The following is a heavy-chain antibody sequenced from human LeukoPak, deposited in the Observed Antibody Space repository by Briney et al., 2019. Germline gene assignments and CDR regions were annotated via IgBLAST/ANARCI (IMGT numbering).Heavy chain of an antibody. J-gene: IGHJ5*02. Sequence: GGSLRLSCAASGFTFSSYAMSWVRQAPGKGLEWVSAISGSGGSTYYADSVKGRFTISRDNSKNTLYLQMNSLRAEDTAVYYCAKVSSSSWYTAVNWFGPWGQGTLVTVSS. V-gene: IGHV3-23*01. CDR3: AKVSSSSWYTAVNWFGP. CDR1: GFTFSSYA. D-gene: IGHD6-13*01. CDR2: ISGSGGST.